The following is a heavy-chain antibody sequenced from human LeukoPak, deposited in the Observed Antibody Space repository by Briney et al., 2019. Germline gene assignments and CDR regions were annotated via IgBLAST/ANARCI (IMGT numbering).Heavy chain of an antibody. D-gene: IGHD7-27*01. CDR3: ARGRFLTGNYYYYYMDV. CDR1: GGSISSYY. J-gene: IGHJ6*03. V-gene: IGHV4-4*07. Sequence: SETLSLTCTVSGGSISSYYWSWIRQPAGKGLEWIGRIYTSGSTNYNPSLKSRVTMSVDTSKNQFSLKLSSVTAADTAVYYCARGRFLTGNYYYYYMDVWGKGTTVTVSS. CDR2: IYTSGST.